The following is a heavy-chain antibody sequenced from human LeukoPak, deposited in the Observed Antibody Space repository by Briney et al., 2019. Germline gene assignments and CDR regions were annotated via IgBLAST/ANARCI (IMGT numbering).Heavy chain of an antibody. Sequence: PGVSLRLSCAASGFTFTDYYMSWIRQAPGKGLEWVSYISSSSRSTTYADSVKGRFTISRDNAKNSLYLQMNSLRAEDTAVYYCSGGYDSDYFFYYGMDVRGQATTVTVSS. CDR2: ISSSSRST. J-gene: IGHJ6*02. D-gene: IGHD5-12*01. CDR3: SGGYDSDYFFYYGMDV. CDR1: GFTFTDYY. V-gene: IGHV3-11*06.